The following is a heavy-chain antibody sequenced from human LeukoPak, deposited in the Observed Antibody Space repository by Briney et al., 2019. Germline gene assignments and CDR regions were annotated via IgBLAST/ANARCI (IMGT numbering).Heavy chain of an antibody. CDR1: GFTVSSNY. D-gene: IGHD6-6*01. J-gene: IGHJ6*03. Sequence: GGSLRLSCAASGFTVSSNYMSWIRQAPGKGLEWVAVFPFDGSNKYYADSVKGRFTISRDNSKNTLYLQMNSLRPEDTAVYYCARDSPSRDSSDYMDVWGKGTTVTVSS. CDR2: FPFDGSNK. CDR3: ARDSPSRDSSDYMDV. V-gene: IGHV3-30*01.